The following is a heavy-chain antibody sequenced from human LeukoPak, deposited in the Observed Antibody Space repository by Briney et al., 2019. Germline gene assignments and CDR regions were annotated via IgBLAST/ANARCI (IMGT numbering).Heavy chain of an antibody. CDR2: ISYDETDK. J-gene: IGHJ4*02. CDR1: GFTFNSYG. Sequence: GGSLRLSCAASGFTFNSYGMHWVRQAPGKGPEWVAVISYDETDKYYADSVKGRFTVSRDNSKNTLYLQMNSLRAEDTAVYYCAKRYSSGWYYLDYWGQGTLVTVSS. D-gene: IGHD6-19*01. V-gene: IGHV3-30*18. CDR3: AKRYSSGWYYLDY.